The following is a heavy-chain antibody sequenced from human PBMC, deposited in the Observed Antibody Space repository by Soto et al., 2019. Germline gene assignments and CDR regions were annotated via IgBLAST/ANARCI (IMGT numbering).Heavy chain of an antibody. J-gene: IGHJ6*02. D-gene: IGHD3-10*02. Sequence: EVQLVESGGGLVKPGGSLRLSCAASGFTFSSYSMNWVRQAPGKGLAWVSSISSSTSYTYYADSVKGRFTISRDNAKNSLYLQMNRLRAEDTAVYYCARMVSVTTFSCSDYYYGMDVWGQGTTVTVSS. CDR2: ISSSTSYT. CDR3: ARMVSVTTFSCSDYYYGMDV. V-gene: IGHV3-21*01. CDR1: GFTFSSYS.